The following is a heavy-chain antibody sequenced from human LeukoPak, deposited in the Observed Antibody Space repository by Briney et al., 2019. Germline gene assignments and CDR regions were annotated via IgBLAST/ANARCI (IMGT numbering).Heavy chain of an antibody. V-gene: IGHV4-30-2*01. Sequence: SQTLSLTCAVSGGSICSGGYSWSWIRQPPGKGLEWIGYIYHSGSTYYNPSLKGRVTISVDRSKNQFSLKLSSVTAADTAVYYCASLPYYYDSSGYPTFYFDYWGQGTLVTVSS. CDR2: IYHSGST. CDR1: GGSICSGGYS. D-gene: IGHD3-22*01. CDR3: ASLPYYYDSSGYPTFYFDY. J-gene: IGHJ4*02.